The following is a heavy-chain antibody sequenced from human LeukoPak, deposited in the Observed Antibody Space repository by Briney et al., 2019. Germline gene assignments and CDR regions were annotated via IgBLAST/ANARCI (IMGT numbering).Heavy chain of an antibody. J-gene: IGHJ4*02. CDR1: GFTFNTYA. Sequence: GGSLRLSCAASGFTFNTYAMSWVRQAPGQGLEWVSGISGSAGSTYYADSVKGRFTISRDNSKNTLFLQMNSLRADDTAVYYCAKGTGYGDLPFDYWGQGTLVTVSS. V-gene: IGHV3-23*01. CDR2: ISGSAGST. CDR3: AKGTGYGDLPFDY. D-gene: IGHD4-17*01.